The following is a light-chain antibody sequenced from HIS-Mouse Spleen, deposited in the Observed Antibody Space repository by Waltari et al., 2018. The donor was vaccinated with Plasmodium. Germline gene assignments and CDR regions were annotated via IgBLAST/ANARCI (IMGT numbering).Light chain of an antibody. V-gene: IGKV2-28*01. CDR2: LGS. J-gene: IGKJ4*01. CDR1: QSLLHSNGYNY. CDR3: MQALQTPLT. Sequence: DIVMPQSPLSLPVTPGEPDSLSCRSSQSLLHSNGYNYLDWYLQKPGQSPQLLIYLGSNRASGVPDRFSGSGSGTDFTLKISRVEAEDVGVYYCMQALQTPLTFGGGTKVEIK.